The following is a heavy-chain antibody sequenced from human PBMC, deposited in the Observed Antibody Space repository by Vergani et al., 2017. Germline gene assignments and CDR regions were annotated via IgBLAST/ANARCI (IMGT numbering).Heavy chain of an antibody. CDR2: VNQDGSEK. Sequence: EGQLVESGGDWVQRGGSLRLSCAASGFISSSYWMSWVRQAPGKGLEWVANVNQDGSEKYYVDSVRGRFTISRDNAKNSIYLQMNSLRTEDTAVYFCVRVQLIRRGSGNYGINNYHGMDVEGQGTTVIVSS. CDR1: GFISSSYW. D-gene: IGHD3-10*01. V-gene: IGHV3-7*01. J-gene: IGHJ6*02. CDR3: VRVQLIRRGSGNYGINNYHGMDV.